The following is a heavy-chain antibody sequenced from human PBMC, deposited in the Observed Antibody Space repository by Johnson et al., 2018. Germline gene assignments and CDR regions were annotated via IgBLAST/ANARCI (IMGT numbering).Heavy chain of an antibody. CDR3: AREGIAVAGTRYYYGMDV. Sequence: VQLVQSGGGVVQPGRSLRLSCAASGFTFSSYGMHWVRQAPGKGLEWVSYISSSSSTIYYADSVKGRFTISRDNAKNSLYLQMNSLRDEDTAVYYCAREGIAVAGTRYYYGMDVWGQGTTVTVSS. CDR2: ISSSSSTI. V-gene: IGHV3-48*02. CDR1: GFTFSSYG. J-gene: IGHJ6*02. D-gene: IGHD6-19*01.